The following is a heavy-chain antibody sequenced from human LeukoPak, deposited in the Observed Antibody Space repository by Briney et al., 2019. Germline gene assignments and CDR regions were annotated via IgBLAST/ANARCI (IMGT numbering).Heavy chain of an antibody. CDR2: IRSKAYGGTT. CDR3: TRSGGQLLWFGELLTFDY. Sequence: LSLTCTVSGYSISSGYYWGWIRQPPGKGLEWVGFIRSKAYGGTTEYAASVKGRFTISRDDSKSIAYLQMNSLKTEDTAVYYCTRSGGQLLWFGELLTFDYWGQGTLVTVSS. D-gene: IGHD3-10*01. CDR1: GYSISSGYY. J-gene: IGHJ4*02. V-gene: IGHV3-49*03.